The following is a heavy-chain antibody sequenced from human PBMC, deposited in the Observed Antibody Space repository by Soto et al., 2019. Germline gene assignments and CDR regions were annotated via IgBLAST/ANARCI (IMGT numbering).Heavy chain of an antibody. J-gene: IGHJ4*02. CDR1: GGSISSYY. CDR3: ARRYGGNFDY. V-gene: IGHV4-59*01. Sequence: QVQLQESGPGLVKPSETLSFTCTVSGGSISSYYWSWIRQPPGKGLEWIGYIYYSGSTNYNPSLQSRVTISVDTSKNQFSLKLTSVTAADTAVYYCARRYGGNFDYWGQGTLVTVSS. CDR2: IYYSGST. D-gene: IGHD1-26*01.